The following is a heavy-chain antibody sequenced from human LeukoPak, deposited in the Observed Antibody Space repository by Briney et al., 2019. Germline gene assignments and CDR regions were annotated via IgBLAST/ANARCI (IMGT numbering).Heavy chain of an antibody. J-gene: IGHJ4*02. V-gene: IGHV1-69*01. Sequence: VASVKVSCKASGGTFSSYAISWVRQAPGQGLEWMGGIIPIFGTANYAQKFQGRVTITADESTSTAYMELSSLRSEDTAVYHCARTTGTTISSGFDYWGQGTLVTVSS. D-gene: IGHD1-1*01. CDR3: ARTTGTTISSGFDY. CDR1: GGTFSSYA. CDR2: IIPIFGTA.